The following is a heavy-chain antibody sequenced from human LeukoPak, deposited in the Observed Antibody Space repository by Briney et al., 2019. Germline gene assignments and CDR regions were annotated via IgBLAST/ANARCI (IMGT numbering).Heavy chain of an antibody. CDR3: ARGSSDYPRYFDY. CDR1: GYTFTSYV. CDR2: INTGNGNT. Sequence: GASVKVSCKASGYTFTSYVMHWVRQAPGQRLEWMGWINTGNGNTKYSQKFQGRVTITGDTSASTAYMELSSLRSEDTAVYYCARGSSDYPRYFDYWGQGSLVTVSS. V-gene: IGHV1-3*04. J-gene: IGHJ4*02. D-gene: IGHD3-22*01.